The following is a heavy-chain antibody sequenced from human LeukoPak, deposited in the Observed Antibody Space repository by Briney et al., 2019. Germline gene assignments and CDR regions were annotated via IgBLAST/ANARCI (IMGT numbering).Heavy chain of an antibody. CDR2: ISSSGTDT. D-gene: IGHD2-15*01. CDR3: AKQLRYCSDGYCYFDY. Sequence: QAGGSLRLSCAASGFTFRSSAMSWARQAPGKGPEWVSSISSSGTDTSYADPVKGRFTISKDNSKNTLYLQMNSLRADDTAVYYCAKQLRYCSDGYCYFDYWGQGTLVTVSS. CDR1: GFTFRSSA. V-gene: IGHV3-23*01. J-gene: IGHJ4*02.